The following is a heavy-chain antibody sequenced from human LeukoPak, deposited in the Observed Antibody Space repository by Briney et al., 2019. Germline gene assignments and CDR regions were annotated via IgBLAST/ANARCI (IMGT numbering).Heavy chain of an antibody. D-gene: IGHD3-22*01. CDR1: GFTFSSYA. J-gene: IGHJ5*02. CDR2: ISGSGGST. V-gene: IGHV3-23*01. CDR3: AKAADSSGRVNWFDP. Sequence: HPGGSLRLSCAASGFTFSSYAMSWVRQAPGKGLEWVSAISGSGGSTYYADSVKGRFTISRDNPKNTLYLQMNSLRAEDTAVYYCAKAADSSGRVNWFDPWGQGTLVTVSS.